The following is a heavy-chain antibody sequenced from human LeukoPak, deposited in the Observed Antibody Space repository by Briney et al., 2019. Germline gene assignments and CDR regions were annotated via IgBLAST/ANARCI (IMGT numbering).Heavy chain of an antibody. D-gene: IGHD4-17*01. CDR3: ARDQPRFYGDYLEDAFDI. V-gene: IGHV3-48*01. Sequence: PGGSLRLSCAASGFTFSSYSMNWVRQAPGKGLEWVSYISSSSSTIYYADSVKGRFTISRDNAKNSLYLQMNSLRAEDTAVYYCARDQPRFYGDYLEDAFDIWGQGTMVTVSS. CDR1: GFTFSSYS. CDR2: ISSSSSTI. J-gene: IGHJ3*02.